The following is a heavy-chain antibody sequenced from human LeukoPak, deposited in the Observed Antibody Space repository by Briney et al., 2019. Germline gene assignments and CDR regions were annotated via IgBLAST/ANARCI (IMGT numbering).Heavy chain of an antibody. D-gene: IGHD4-23*01. CDR3: ARGEGGNPLDY. J-gene: IGHJ4*02. CDR2: ISSSSSTI. Sequence: GGSLRLSCAASGFTFSSYSMNWVRQAPGKGLEWVSYISSSSSTIYYADSVKGRFTISRDNAKNSLYLQMNSLRAEDTAVYYCARGEGGNPLDYWGQGTLVTVSS. CDR1: GFTFSSYS. V-gene: IGHV3-48*01.